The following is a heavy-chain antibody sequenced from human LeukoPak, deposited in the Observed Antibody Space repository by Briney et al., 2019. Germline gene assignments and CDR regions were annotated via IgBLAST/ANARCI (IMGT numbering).Heavy chain of an antibody. CDR1: GGSISSYY. CDR3: AAGDGYATFDY. CDR2: IYYSGST. V-gene: IGHV4-59*08. Sequence: SETLSLTCTVSGGSISSYYWSWIRQPPGKGLEWIGYIYYSGSTNYNPSLKSRVTISVDTSKNQFSLKLSSVTAADTAVYYCAAGDGYATFDYWGQGTLVTVSS. D-gene: IGHD5-24*01. J-gene: IGHJ4*02.